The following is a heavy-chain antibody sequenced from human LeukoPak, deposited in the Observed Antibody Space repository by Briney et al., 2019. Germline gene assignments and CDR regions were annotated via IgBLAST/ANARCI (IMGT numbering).Heavy chain of an antibody. J-gene: IGHJ3*02. Sequence: ASVKVSCKASGYTFTGYYMHWVRQAPGQGLEWMGWTNPNSGGTNYAQKFQGRVTMTRDTSMSTVYMELSSLRSEDTAVYYCARDPFGYSGSYRDDAFDIWGQGTMVTVSS. CDR2: TNPNSGGT. CDR3: ARDPFGYSGSYRDDAFDI. CDR1: GYTFTGYY. V-gene: IGHV1-2*02. D-gene: IGHD1-26*01.